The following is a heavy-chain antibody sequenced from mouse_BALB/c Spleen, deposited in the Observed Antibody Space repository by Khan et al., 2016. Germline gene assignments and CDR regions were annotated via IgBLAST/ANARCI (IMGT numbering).Heavy chain of an antibody. CDR1: GYTFTDYS. CDR2: INTETGEP. Sequence: QIQLVQSGPELKKPGETVKISCKASGYTFTDYSMHWVKQAPGKGLKWMGWINTETGEPTYADDFKGRFAFSLDTSASTAYLQINNLKNEDTATYFCARGYYGYKAYWGQGTLVTVAA. D-gene: IGHD1-2*01. V-gene: IGHV9-2-1*01. CDR3: ARGYYGYKAY. J-gene: IGHJ3*01.